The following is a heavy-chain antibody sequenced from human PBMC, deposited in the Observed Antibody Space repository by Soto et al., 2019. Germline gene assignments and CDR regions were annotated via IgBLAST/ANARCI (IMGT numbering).Heavy chain of an antibody. CDR2: ISAYNGNT. D-gene: IGHD1-26*01. CDR1: GYTFTSYA. Sequence: VQLVQSGAEVKKPGASVKVSCKASGYTFTSYAISWVRQAPGQGLEWMGWISAYNGNTNYAQKLQGRVTMTTDTATSTGFMELRSLRSDDTAVYYFASGDYGGSPPSAYWRQGPLVTVSS. V-gene: IGHV1-18*04. J-gene: IGHJ4*02. CDR3: ASGDYGGSPPSAY.